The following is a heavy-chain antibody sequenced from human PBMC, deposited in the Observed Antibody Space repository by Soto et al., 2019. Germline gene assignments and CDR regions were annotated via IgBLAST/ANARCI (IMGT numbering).Heavy chain of an antibody. CDR1: GFTFSSYS. Sequence: GSLRLSCVGSGFTFSSYSMSWVRQAPGKGLEWVSAISPAGDKTYYADSVKGQFSISRDNSRNTLFLQMNSLRAEHTAVYYCARVDPGYCSSTSCRDFDYWGLGTLVTVSS. CDR3: ARVDPGYCSSTSCRDFDY. J-gene: IGHJ4*02. V-gene: IGHV3-23*01. CDR2: ISPAGDKT. D-gene: IGHD2-2*01.